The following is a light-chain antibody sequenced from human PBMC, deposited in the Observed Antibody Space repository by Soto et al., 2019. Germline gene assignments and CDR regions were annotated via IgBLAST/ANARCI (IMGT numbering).Light chain of an antibody. CDR1: QGISSY. CDR3: QQYYSYPRA. Sequence: AIPITPSPSSLSASTGDRVTSSCRASQGISSYLAWYQKKPGQAPKLLIYAASTLQSGVPSRFSGSGSGTDFTLTISCLQSEDFATYYCQQYYSYPRAFGQGTKVDI. J-gene: IGKJ1*01. V-gene: IGKV1-8*01. CDR2: AAS.